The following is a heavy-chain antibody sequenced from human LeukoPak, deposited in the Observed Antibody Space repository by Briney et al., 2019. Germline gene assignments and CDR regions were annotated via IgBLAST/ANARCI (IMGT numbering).Heavy chain of an antibody. V-gene: IGHV4-61*03. CDR1: RGSVNSGSYY. D-gene: IGHD6-19*01. Sequence: SETLSLTCTVSRGSVNSGSYYWSWIRQPPGKGPEWVASIYWSGTTNYNPSLKSRATISVDTSKNHFSLKLTSVTAADTAVYYCARHAAVEGSSGWSPLWWFDPWGQGTLVTVSS. CDR3: ARHAAVEGSSGWSPLWWFDP. J-gene: IGHJ5*02. CDR2: IYWSGTT.